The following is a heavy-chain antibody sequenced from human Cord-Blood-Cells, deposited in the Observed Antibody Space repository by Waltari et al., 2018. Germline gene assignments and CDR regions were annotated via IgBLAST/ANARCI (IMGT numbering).Heavy chain of an antibody. D-gene: IGHD1-26*01. Sequence: EVQLVESGGGLVKPGGSLRLSCAASGFTFSSSSMTWVRQAPGKGLEWVSSIRSSSRYRYYADSVKCRVTISRDNAKNSLYLQMNSLRAEDTAVYYCARDDGGSYFRYYYYYYMDVWGKGTTVTVSS. CDR2: IRSSSRYR. V-gene: IGHV3-21*01. J-gene: IGHJ6*03. CDR1: GFTFSSSS. CDR3: ARDDGGSYFRYYYYYYMDV.